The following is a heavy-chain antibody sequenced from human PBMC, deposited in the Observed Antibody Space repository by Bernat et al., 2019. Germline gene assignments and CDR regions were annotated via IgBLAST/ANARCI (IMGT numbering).Heavy chain of an antibody. Sequence: EVQLVESGGGLVQPGGSLRLSCAASGFTFSSYWMSWVRQAPGKGLEWVANIKQDGSEKYDVDSVKGRFTISRDNAKNSLYLQMNSLRAEDTAVYYCARQGPWLPSGGDAFDIWGQGTMVTVSS. CDR3: ARQGPWLPSGGDAFDI. D-gene: IGHD2-15*01. CDR2: IKQDGSEK. V-gene: IGHV3-7*01. CDR1: GFTFSSYW. J-gene: IGHJ3*02.